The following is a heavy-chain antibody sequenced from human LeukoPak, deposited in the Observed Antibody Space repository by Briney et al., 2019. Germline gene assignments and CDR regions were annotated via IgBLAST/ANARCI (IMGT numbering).Heavy chain of an antibody. D-gene: IGHD3-22*01. V-gene: IGHV4-39*01. CDR3: ARQSDYYDSSGYYYARPYFDY. CDR1: GGSISSSSYY. J-gene: IGHJ4*02. CDR2: IYYSGST. Sequence: PSETLSLTCAVSGGSISSSSYYWGWIRQPPGKGLEWIGSIYYSGSTYYNPSLKSRVTISVDTSKNQFSLKLSSVTAADTAVYYCARQSDYYDSSGYYYARPYFDYWGQGTLVTVSS.